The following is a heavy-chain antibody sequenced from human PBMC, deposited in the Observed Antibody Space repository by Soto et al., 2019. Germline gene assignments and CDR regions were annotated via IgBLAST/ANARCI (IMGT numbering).Heavy chain of an antibody. Sequence: EVQVVESGGGLVQPGRSLRLSCVASGFRFDHYAIHWVRQGPGKGLEWVSGVNWNGGGIDYADFVKGRFTISRDNAKNSVYLQMHDLRPEDTALYYCVKDLGGNTSAWGKGTTVTVSS. CDR3: VKDLGGNTSA. CDR2: VNWNGGGI. D-gene: IGHD2-2*01. J-gene: IGHJ6*04. V-gene: IGHV3-9*01. CDR1: GFRFDHYA.